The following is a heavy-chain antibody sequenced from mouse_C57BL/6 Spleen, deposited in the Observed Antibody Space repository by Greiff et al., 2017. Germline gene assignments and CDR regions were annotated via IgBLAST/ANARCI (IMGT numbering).Heavy chain of an antibody. D-gene: IGHD1-1*01. CDR1: GYTFNSYT. CDR3: ARGADYCGSRYYAMDY. Sequence: QVQLQQSGAELARPGASVKMSCKASGYTFNSYTMHWVKQRPGQGLEWIGYINPSCGYTKYNQKFKDKATLTEDPSSNTAYMHLSSVSSEDSAVYSWARGADYCGSRYYAMDYWGQGTSVTVSS. CDR2: INPSCGYT. V-gene: IGHV1-4*01. J-gene: IGHJ4*01.